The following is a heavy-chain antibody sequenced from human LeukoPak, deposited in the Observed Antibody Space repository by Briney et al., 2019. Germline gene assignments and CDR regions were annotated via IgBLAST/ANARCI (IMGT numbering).Heavy chain of an antibody. Sequence: GGSLRLSCATSGFTFGDYILSWVRQAPGKGLEWVGFIRSKAYGGTTEYAASVKGRFTISRDNSKNTLYLQMNSLRAEDTAVYYCVKTVTYEDPFDYWGQGTLVTVSS. D-gene: IGHD4-17*01. CDR1: GFTFGDYI. CDR2: IRSKAYGGTT. J-gene: IGHJ4*02. V-gene: IGHV3-49*04. CDR3: VKTVTYEDPFDY.